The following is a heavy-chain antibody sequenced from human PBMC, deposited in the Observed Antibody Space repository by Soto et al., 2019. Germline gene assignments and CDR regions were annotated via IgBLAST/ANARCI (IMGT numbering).Heavy chain of an antibody. CDR2: ISGSGDST. Sequence: EVQLLESGGGLEQPGGSLRLSCAASGFTFSSYAMNWVRQAPGKGLEWVSVISGSGDSTYYADSVKGRFTISRDNSKNTLYLLMNSLRAEDTAVYYCARRGSGSYYDYWGQGTLVTVSS. CDR3: ARRGSGSYYDY. J-gene: IGHJ4*02. CDR1: GFTFSSYA. D-gene: IGHD1-26*01. V-gene: IGHV3-23*01.